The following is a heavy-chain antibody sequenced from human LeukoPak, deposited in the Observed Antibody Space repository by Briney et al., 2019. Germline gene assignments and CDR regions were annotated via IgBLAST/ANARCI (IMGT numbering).Heavy chain of an antibody. Sequence: GGSLRLSCAASGFTFSNYVMSWGRQAPGKGLEWVSVIRGSGGGTYYADSVKGRFTSSSDNSKNTVYLQMNSLRAEDTAVYYCVRARMPHCGTDCLESWGQGTLVTVSS. J-gene: IGHJ4*02. D-gene: IGHD2-21*02. CDR1: GFTFSNYV. CDR2: IRGSGGGT. V-gene: IGHV3-23*01. CDR3: VRARMPHCGTDCLES.